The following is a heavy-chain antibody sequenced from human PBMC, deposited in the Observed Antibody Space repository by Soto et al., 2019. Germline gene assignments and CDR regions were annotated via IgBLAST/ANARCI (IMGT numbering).Heavy chain of an antibody. CDR3: AREMVVVVVAAPGLYYYYYGMDV. CDR2: ISYDGSNK. D-gene: IGHD2-15*01. CDR1: GFTFSSYA. J-gene: IGHJ6*02. Sequence: GGSLRLSCAASGFTFSSYAVHWVRQAPGKGLEWVAVISYDGSNKYYADSVKGRFTISRDNSKNTLYLQMNSLRAEDTAVYYCAREMVVVVVAAPGLYYYYYGMDVWGQGTTVTVSS. V-gene: IGHV3-30-3*01.